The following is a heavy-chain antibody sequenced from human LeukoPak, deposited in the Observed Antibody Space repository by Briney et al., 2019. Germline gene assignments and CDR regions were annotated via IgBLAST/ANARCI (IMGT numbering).Heavy chain of an antibody. CDR3: PTAVDYYGSGSYL. CDR2: INPNSGAT. Sequence: ASVKVSCKASGYTFTDYYIHWVRQAPGQGLEWVGWINPNSGATNYAQKFQGRVTMTRDTSISTAYMEVSRLRSDDTAVYYCPTAVDYYGSGSYLWGQGTLVTVSS. CDR1: GYTFTDYY. D-gene: IGHD3-10*01. J-gene: IGHJ4*02. V-gene: IGHV1-2*02.